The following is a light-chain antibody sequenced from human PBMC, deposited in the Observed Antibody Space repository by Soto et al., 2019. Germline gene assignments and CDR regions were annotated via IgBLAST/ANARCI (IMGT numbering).Light chain of an antibody. V-gene: IGKV3-11*01. CDR1: QTVSTY. J-gene: IGKJ4*01. Sequence: IVLTQSPATLSLYPGERATLSCRARQTVSTYLSWYQHKPGQAPRLLIYGASNRATGIPARFSGSGSGTDFTLTISSLEPEDSAVCYCQQRYNWLTFGGGTKVDIK. CDR3: QQRYNWLT. CDR2: GAS.